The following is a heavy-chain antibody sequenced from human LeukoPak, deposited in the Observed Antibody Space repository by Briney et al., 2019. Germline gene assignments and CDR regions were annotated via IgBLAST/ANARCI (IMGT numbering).Heavy chain of an antibody. CDR2: IIPIFGTA. V-gene: IGHV1-69*13. J-gene: IGHJ4*02. CDR3: ASDADYGDYVAPFDY. CDR1: GGTFSSYA. Sequence: GASVKVSCKASGGTFSSYAIGWVRQAPGQGLEWMGGIIPIFGTANYAQKFQGRVTITADESTSTAYMELSSLRSEDTAVYYCASDADYGDYVAPFDYWGQGTLVTVSS. D-gene: IGHD4-17*01.